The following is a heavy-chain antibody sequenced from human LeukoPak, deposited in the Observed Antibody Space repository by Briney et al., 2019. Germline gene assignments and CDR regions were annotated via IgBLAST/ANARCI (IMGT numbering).Heavy chain of an antibody. V-gene: IGHV1-69*11. Sequence: SVKVSCKASGGSFTRHVISWVRQAPGQGLEWMGRIIPIIGSTNLAQKFQGRVTMTADESMRTAYMELISLRSADTAVYYCASTPGYCTGGSCFGYDYYGMDVWGRGTTVTVSS. CDR3: ASTPGYCTGGSCFGYDYYGMDV. CDR1: GGSFTRHV. D-gene: IGHD2-8*02. J-gene: IGHJ6*02. CDR2: IIPIIGST.